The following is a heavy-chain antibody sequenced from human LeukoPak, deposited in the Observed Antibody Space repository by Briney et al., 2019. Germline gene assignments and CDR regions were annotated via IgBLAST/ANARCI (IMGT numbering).Heavy chain of an antibody. CDR1: GGPMRSYH. Sequence: SETLSFTCTVSGGPMRSYHWSWIRQPAGKGLEWIGRIYSSGSTDYNPSLKSRVTMSVDTSKNQFSLKLNSVTAAGTAVYYCARDSGTTGEVKFDPWGQGTLVTVSS. V-gene: IGHV4-4*07. J-gene: IGHJ5*02. D-gene: IGHD3-10*01. CDR3: ARDSGTTGEVKFDP. CDR2: IYSSGST.